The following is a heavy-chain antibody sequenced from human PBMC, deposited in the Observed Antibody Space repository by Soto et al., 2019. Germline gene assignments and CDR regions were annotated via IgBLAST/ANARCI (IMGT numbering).Heavy chain of an antibody. CDR3: WGGEGAHGGGWDAGWGCFED. V-gene: IGHV3-30*03. Sequence: GGSLRLSCAATGFSFNIYAIYWVRQAPGKGLEWVAVISYDGIEQYYADSVKGRFIISRDNARNTVHLEINSLRSDDTAVYYCWGGEGAHGGGWDAGWGCFEDWGQGTQVTVSS. D-gene: IGHD2-15*01. J-gene: IGHJ4*03. CDR2: ISYDGIEQ. CDR1: GFSFNIYA.